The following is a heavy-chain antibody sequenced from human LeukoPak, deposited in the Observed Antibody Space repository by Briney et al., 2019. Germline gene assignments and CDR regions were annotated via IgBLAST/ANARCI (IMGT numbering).Heavy chain of an antibody. Sequence: SLKDSCKASGGTFSSYEISWVRQATVECLEWMGGIIPTFDKANYAQNFQGRVTMTTDTSTSTAYMELRSLRSDDIVVYKQETAYDILSGPYSWGQGTLVTVSS. CDR1: GGTFSSYE. CDR3: ETAYDILSGPYS. CDR2: IIPTFDKA. V-gene: IGHV1-69*05. D-gene: IGHD3-9*01. J-gene: IGHJ4*02.